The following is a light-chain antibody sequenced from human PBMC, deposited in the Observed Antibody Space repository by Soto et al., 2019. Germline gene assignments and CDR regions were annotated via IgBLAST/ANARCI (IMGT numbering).Light chain of an antibody. Sequence: QSVLTQPASVSGSPGQSITISCTGTSSDIGHYDYVSWYQQHPGKAPKLMIYDVTYRPSGVSNRYSGSKSDNSASLTISGLAADDEADYYCCSLTTSHTYVFGSGTKLTVL. CDR2: DVT. V-gene: IGLV2-14*03. J-gene: IGLJ1*01. CDR3: CSLTTSHTYV. CDR1: SSDIGHYDY.